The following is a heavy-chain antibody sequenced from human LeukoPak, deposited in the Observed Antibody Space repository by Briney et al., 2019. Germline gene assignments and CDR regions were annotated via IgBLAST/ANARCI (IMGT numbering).Heavy chain of an antibody. Sequence: SETLSLTCTVSGGSISSSSYYWGWIRQPPGKGLEWIGSIYYSGSTNYNPSLKSRVTISVDTSKNQFSLKLSSVTAADTAVYYCARAFDFWSGYRPLDYWGQGTLVTVSS. J-gene: IGHJ4*02. CDR2: IYYSGST. CDR1: GGSISSSSYY. D-gene: IGHD3-3*01. CDR3: ARAFDFWSGYRPLDY. V-gene: IGHV4-39*07.